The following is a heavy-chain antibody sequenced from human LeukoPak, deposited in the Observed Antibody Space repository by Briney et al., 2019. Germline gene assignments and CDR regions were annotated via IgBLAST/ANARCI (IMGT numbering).Heavy chain of an antibody. Sequence: PGGSLRLSCAASGFTFSDYYMSWIRQAPGKGLEWVSYISSSGSTIYYADSVKGRFTISRDNAKNSLYLQMNSLKAEDTAVYYCAKVRVGCSSTSCYGFDYWGQGTLVTVSS. CDR1: GFTFSDYY. V-gene: IGHV3-11*01. CDR3: AKVRVGCSSTSCYGFDY. D-gene: IGHD2-2*01. J-gene: IGHJ4*02. CDR2: ISSSGSTI.